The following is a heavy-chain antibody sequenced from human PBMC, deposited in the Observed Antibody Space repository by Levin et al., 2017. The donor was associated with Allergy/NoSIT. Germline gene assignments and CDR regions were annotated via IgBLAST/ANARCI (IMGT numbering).Heavy chain of an antibody. CDR2: ISGSGGNT. CDR3: AKSTYYYDSSGYAPTGMDV. V-gene: IGHV3-23*01. CDR1: GFTFSSYA. D-gene: IGHD3-22*01. Sequence: GESLKISCAASGFTFSSYAMSWVRQAPGKGLEWVSVISGSGGNTYYADSVKGRFTISRDNSKNTLYVQMNSLRAEDTAVYYCAKSTYYYDSSGYAPTGMDVWGQGTTVTVSS. J-gene: IGHJ6*02.